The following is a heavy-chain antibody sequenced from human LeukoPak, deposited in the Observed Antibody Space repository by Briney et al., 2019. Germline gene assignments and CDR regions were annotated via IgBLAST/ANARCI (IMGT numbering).Heavy chain of an antibody. CDR3: ARGGGYYFDY. CDR2: ISSSTSHT. J-gene: IGHJ4*02. V-gene: IGHV3-11*05. D-gene: IGHD6-13*01. CDR1: EFTFSDYY. Sequence: GGSLRLSCAASEFTFSDYYMNWTRQAPGKGLEWLSYISSSTSHTNYADSVKGRFTISRDNAKNSLYLQMNSLRAEDTAVYYCARGGGYYFDYWGRGTLVTVSS.